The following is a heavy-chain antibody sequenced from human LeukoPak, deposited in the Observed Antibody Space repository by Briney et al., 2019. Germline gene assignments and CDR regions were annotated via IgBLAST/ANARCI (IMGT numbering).Heavy chain of an antibody. CDR3: AKRGYYDSGALRAPFEY. CDR1: GFTFSSYW. J-gene: IGHJ4*02. Sequence: GGSLRLSCAASGFTFSSYWMSWVRQAPGKGLEWVSAISGNGITTYYADSVKGRFSISRDNSKNTLYLQTNSLRAEDTAIYYCAKRGYYDSGALRAPFEYWGQGTLVTVSS. D-gene: IGHD3-22*01. CDR2: ISGNGITT. V-gene: IGHV3-23*01.